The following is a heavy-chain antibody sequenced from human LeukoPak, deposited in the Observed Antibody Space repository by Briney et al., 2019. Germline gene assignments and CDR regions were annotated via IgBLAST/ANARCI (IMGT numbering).Heavy chain of an antibody. V-gene: IGHV1-18*04. J-gene: IGHJ5*02. CDR1: GYTFTSYG. CDR2: ISAYNGNT. D-gene: IGHD5-12*01. Sequence: ASVKVSCKASGYTFTSYGISWVRQAPGQGLEWMGWISAYNGNTNYAQKLQGRVTMTTDTSTSTAYMELRSLRSDDTAVYYCARDPDAVYSGYDSDWFDPWGQGTPVTVSS. CDR3: ARDPDAVYSGYDSDWFDP.